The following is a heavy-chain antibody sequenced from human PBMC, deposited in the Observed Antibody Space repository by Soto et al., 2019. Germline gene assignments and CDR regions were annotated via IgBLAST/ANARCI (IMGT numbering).Heavy chain of an antibody. D-gene: IGHD1-26*01. CDR1: GGSVSSGGYY. CDR2: IYDSGTT. Sequence: SETLSLTCTVSGGSVSSGGYYWSWIRQHPGKGLEWIGYIYDSGTTYYNPSLKSRVTISGDTSKNKFSLRLSSVTVADTAVYYCARQRGRPFYFDYWGQGSLVTVSS. V-gene: IGHV4-31*03. J-gene: IGHJ4*02. CDR3: ARQRGRPFYFDY.